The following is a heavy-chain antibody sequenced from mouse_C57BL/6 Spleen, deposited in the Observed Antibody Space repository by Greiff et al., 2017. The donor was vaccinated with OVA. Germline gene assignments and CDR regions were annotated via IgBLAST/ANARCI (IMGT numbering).Heavy chain of an antibody. CDR1: GYTFTDYY. CDR3: ARRGVGGYFDV. J-gene: IGHJ1*03. CDR2: IYPGSGNT. V-gene: IGHV1-76*01. D-gene: IGHD1-3*01. Sequence: QVQLQQSGAELVRPGASVKLSCKASGYTFTDYYINWVKQRPGQGLEWIARIYPGSGNTYYNEKFKGKATLTAEKSSITAYMQLSSLTSEDSAVYFCARRGVGGYFDVWGTGTTVTVSS.